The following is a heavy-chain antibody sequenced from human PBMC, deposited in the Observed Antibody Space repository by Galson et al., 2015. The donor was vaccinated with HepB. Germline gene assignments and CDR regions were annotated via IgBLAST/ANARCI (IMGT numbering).Heavy chain of an antibody. D-gene: IGHD6-19*01. CDR1: GDSVSSNSAA. Sequence: CAISGDSVSSNSAAWNWIRQSPSRGLEWLGRTYYRSKWYNDYAVSVKSRITINPDTSKNQFSLQLNSVTPEDTAVYYCARGSGSSGWYGVGYFDYWGQGTLVTVSS. CDR2: TYYRSKWYN. V-gene: IGHV6-1*01. CDR3: ARGSGSSGWYGVGYFDY. J-gene: IGHJ4*02.